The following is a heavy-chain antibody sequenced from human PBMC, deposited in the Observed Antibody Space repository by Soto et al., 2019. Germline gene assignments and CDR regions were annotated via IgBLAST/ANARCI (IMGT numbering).Heavy chain of an antibody. D-gene: IGHD1-1*01. CDR3: ARDLHNWMGPDDAFDI. CDR2: TYYRSKWYN. V-gene: IGHV6-1*01. CDR1: WDSVSSNSAA. J-gene: IGHJ3*02. Sequence: TSETLSLTCAISWDSVSSNSAAWNWISQSPSRGLEWLGRTYYRSKWYNDYAVSVKSRITINPDTSKNQFSLQLNSVTPEDTAVYYRARDLHNWMGPDDAFDIWGQGTMVTVSS.